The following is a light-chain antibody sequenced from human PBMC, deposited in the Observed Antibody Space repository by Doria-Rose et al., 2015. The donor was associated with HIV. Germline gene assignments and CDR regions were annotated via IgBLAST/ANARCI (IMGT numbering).Light chain of an antibody. CDR1: QTVSTY. J-gene: IGKJ1*01. CDR3: QQTYSSPPWT. Sequence: TQSPSSLSASIGDRVTITCQASQTVSTYLNWFQQEPGKAPKLLIYAASRLQSGVPSRFSGSGSGTDFTLTISGLQPGDFATYYCQQTYSSPPWTVGQGTKVE. V-gene: IGKV1-39*01. CDR2: AAS.